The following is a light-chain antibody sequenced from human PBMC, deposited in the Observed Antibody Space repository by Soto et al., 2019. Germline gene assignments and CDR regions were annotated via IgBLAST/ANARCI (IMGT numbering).Light chain of an antibody. CDR3: SSYTSSSTLYV. Sequence: QSALTQPASVSGSPGQSITISCTGTSRDVGGYNYVSWYQQHPGKAPKLMIYEVSNRPSGVSNRFSGSKSGNTASLTISWLQAEDEADYYCSSYTSSSTLYVFGTGTKLTVL. V-gene: IGLV2-14*01. CDR1: SRDVGGYNY. CDR2: EVS. J-gene: IGLJ1*01.